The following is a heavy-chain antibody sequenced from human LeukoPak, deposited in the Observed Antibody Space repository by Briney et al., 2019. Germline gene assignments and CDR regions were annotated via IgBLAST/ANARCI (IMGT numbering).Heavy chain of an antibody. D-gene: IGHD5-18*01. CDR2: ISGSGAST. J-gene: IGHJ4*02. CDR1: GFTFSTNA. CDR3: ARDLAYSRLDY. V-gene: IGHV3-23*01. Sequence: GGSLRLSCLTSGFTFSTNAMSWVRQAPGKGLEWISGISGSGASTYCADSVTGRFTISRDNSRNTLYLQMNSLRGDDTAVYYCARDLAYSRLDYWGQGMLVTVSS.